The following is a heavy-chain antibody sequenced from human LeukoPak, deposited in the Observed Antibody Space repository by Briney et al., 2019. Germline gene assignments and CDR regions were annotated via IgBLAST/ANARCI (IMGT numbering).Heavy chain of an antibody. J-gene: IGHJ4*02. V-gene: IGHV4-34*01. Sequence: SETLSLTCAVYGGSFSGYYWSWIRQTPGKGLEWIGEINHSGSTNYNPSLKSRVTISVDTSKNQFSLKLSPVTAADTAVYYCARGGIVVVPAAQYYFDYWGQGTLVTVSS. CDR3: ARGGIVVVPAAQYYFDY. CDR1: GGSFSGYY. D-gene: IGHD2-2*01. CDR2: INHSGST.